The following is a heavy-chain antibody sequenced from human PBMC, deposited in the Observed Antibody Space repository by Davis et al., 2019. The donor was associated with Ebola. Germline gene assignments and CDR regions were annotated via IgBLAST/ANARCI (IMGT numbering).Heavy chain of an antibody. CDR2: IRSKANTYAT. J-gene: IGHJ6*02. CDR1: GFTFSGSA. V-gene: IGHV3-73*01. Sequence: PGGSLRLSCAASGFTFSGSAMHWVRQASGKGLEWVGRIRSKANTYATAYAASVKGRFTISRDDSKNTAYLQMNSLKTEDTTVYYCTLTGDYYYGMDVWGQGTTVTVSS. D-gene: IGHD1-26*01. CDR3: TLTGDYYYGMDV.